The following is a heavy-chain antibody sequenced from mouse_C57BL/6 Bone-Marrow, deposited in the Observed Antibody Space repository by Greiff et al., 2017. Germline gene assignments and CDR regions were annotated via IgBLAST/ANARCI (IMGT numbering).Heavy chain of an antibody. CDR3: ARGRRWYFDV. V-gene: IGHV1-82*01. Sequence: QVQLQQSGPELVKPGASVKISCKASGYAFSSSWMNWVKQRPGKGLEWIGRIYPGDGDTNYNGKFKGKATLTADKSSSTAYMQLSSLTSEDSAVSFCARGRRWYFDVWGTGTTVTVSS. CDR1: GYAFSSSW. CDR2: IYPGDGDT. J-gene: IGHJ1*03.